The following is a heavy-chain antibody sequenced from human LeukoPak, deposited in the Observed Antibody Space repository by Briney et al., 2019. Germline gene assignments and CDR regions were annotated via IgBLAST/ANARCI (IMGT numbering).Heavy chain of an antibody. D-gene: IGHD4-17*01. CDR2: INKDGGEK. CDR3: AKDPATVTTNLDYFDY. Sequence: GGSLRLSCAASGFTFSSYWMSWVRQAPGKGLEWVANINKDGGEKYYVDSVKGRFTISRDNAKNSLYLQMNSLRAEDTAVYYCAKDPATVTTNLDYFDYWGQGTLVTVSS. V-gene: IGHV3-7*01. CDR1: GFTFSSYW. J-gene: IGHJ4*02.